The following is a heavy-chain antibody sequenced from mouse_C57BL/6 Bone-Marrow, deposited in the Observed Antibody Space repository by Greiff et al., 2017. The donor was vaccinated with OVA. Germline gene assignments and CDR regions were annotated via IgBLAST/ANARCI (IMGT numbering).Heavy chain of an antibody. J-gene: IGHJ1*03. D-gene: IGHD2-2*01. CDR3: ARLRGYVFSHWYFDV. V-gene: IGHV1-63*01. Sequence: QVQLKQSGAELVRPGTSVKMSCKASGYTFTNYWIGWAKQRPGHGLEWIGDIYPGGGYTNYNEKFKGKATLTADKSSSTAYMQFSSLTSEDSAIYYCARLRGYVFSHWYFDVWGTGTTVTVSS. CDR2: IYPGGGYT. CDR1: GYTFTNYW.